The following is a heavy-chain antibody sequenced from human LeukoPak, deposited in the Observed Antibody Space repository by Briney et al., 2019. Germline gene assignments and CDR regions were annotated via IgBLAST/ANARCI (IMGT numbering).Heavy chain of an antibody. V-gene: IGHV1-58*01. J-gene: IGHJ4*02. CDR3: AADGHDSSGFSFDY. D-gene: IGHD3-22*01. CDR2: IVVGSGNT. CDR1: GFTFTSSA. Sequence: TSVKVSCKASGFTFTSSAVQWVRQARGQRPEWIGWIVVGSGNTNYAQKFQERVTITRDMSTSTAYMELSNLRSEDTAVYYCAADGHDSSGFSFDYWGQGTLVTVSS.